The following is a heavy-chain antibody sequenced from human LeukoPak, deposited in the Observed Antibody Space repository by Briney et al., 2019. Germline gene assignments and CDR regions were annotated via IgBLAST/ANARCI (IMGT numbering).Heavy chain of an antibody. J-gene: IGHJ4*02. V-gene: IGHV3-43*01. CDR1: GFTFDDYT. D-gene: IGHD1-26*01. CDR3: AKELNSGSLFDY. Sequence: GGSLRLSCAASGFTFDDYTMHWVRQAPGKGLEWVSLISWDGGSTYYADSVKGRFTISRDNSKKTLYLQMNSLRAEDTAVYYCAKELNSGSLFDYWGQGTLVTVSS. CDR2: ISWDGGST.